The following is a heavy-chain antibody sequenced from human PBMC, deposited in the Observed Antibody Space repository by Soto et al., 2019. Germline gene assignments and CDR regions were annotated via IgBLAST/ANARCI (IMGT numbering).Heavy chain of an antibody. CDR1: GFTFSSYA. CDR2: ISSNGGST. J-gene: IGHJ3*02. V-gene: IGHV3-64D*08. CDR3: VKELSMHSGGNFHAFDI. D-gene: IGHD2-15*01. Sequence: PGGSLRLSCSASGFTFSSYAMHWVRQAPGKGLEYVSAISSNGGSTYYADSVKGRFTISRDNSKNTLYLQMSSLRAEDTAVYYCVKELSMHSGGNFHAFDIWGQGTMVTVSS.